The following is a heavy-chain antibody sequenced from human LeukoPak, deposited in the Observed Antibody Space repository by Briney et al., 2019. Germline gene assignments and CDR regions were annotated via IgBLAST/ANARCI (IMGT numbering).Heavy chain of an antibody. CDR1: GFTFSTYW. Sequence: GGSLRLSCAASGFTFSTYWMHWVRQAPGKGLMWVSRMNSGGSTINYADSVKGRFAISRDNAKNTLYLQMDTLRAEDTAVYYCATAGSYRFDHWGQGTLVTVSS. V-gene: IGHV3-74*01. D-gene: IGHD3-16*02. J-gene: IGHJ4*02. CDR3: ATAGSYRFDH. CDR2: MNSGGSTI.